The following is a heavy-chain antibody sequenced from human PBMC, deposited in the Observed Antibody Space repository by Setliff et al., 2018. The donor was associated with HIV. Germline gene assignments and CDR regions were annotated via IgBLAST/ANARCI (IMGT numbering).Heavy chain of an antibody. V-gene: IGHV1-8*02. CDR3: AKLFGSDGSRQLDS. J-gene: IGHJ4*02. Sequence: ASVKVSCKASGYTFTSYDINWVRQATGQGLEWMGWMNPNSGNTGYAQKFQGRVTMTRNTSISTAYMELSSLRSDDTAIYYCAKLFGSDGSRQLDSWGQGTLVTVSS. D-gene: IGHD2-15*01. CDR1: GYTFTSYD. CDR2: MNPNSGNT.